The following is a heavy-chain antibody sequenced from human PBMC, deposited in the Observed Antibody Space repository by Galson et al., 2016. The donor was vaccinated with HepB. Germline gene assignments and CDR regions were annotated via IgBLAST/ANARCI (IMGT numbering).Heavy chain of an antibody. V-gene: IGHV4-31*03. D-gene: IGHD2-15*01. J-gene: IGHJ6*02. CDR3: ATVVEDASMGYGVDV. Sequence: TLSLTCTVSGASTSRGGYYWNWIRHLPGKGLEWIGHIYYSGHTKYNPSLESRVTISVDTSKNLFSLKLRSVTAADTAVYYCATVVEDASMGYGVDVWGPGTTVIVAS. CDR2: IYYSGHT. CDR1: GASTSRGGYY.